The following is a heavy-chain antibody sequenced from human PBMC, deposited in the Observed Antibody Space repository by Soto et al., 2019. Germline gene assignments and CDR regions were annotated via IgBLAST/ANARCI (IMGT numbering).Heavy chain of an antibody. CDR1: GFTFSSYA. J-gene: IGHJ6*02. CDR3: AKDLLRFLEWSRGHYGMDV. V-gene: IGHV3-23*01. CDR2: ISGSGGST. D-gene: IGHD3-3*01. Sequence: GGSLRLSSAASGFTFSSYAMSWVRQAPGKGLEWVSAISGSGGSTYYADSVNGRFTISRDNSKNTLYLQMNSLRAEDTAVYYCAKDLLRFLEWSRGHYGMDVWGQGTTVTVSS.